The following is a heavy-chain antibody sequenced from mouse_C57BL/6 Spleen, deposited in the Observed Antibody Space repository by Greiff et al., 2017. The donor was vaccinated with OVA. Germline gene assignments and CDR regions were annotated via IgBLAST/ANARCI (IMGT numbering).Heavy chain of an antibody. CDR1: GYTFTEYT. J-gene: IGHJ2*01. D-gene: IGHD1-1*01. Sequence: QVHVKQSGAELVKPGASVKLSCKASGYTFTEYTIHWVKQRPGQGLEWIGWFYPGSGSIKYNEKFKDKATLTADKSSSTVYMELSRLTSEDSAVYFCARHEDSRDYYVSLDYWGQGTTLTVSS. V-gene: IGHV1-62-2*01. CDR2: FYPGSGSI. CDR3: ARHEDSRDYYVSLDY.